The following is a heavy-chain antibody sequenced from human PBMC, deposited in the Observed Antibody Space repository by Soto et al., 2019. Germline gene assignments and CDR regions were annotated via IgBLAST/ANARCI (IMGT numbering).Heavy chain of an antibody. D-gene: IGHD5-12*01. CDR3: ARAAGDIVATINWFDH. V-gene: IGHV1-69*01. J-gene: IGHJ5*02. CDR1: GGTFSSYA. Sequence: QVQLVQSGAEVKKPGSSVKVSCKASGGTFSSYAISWVRQAPEQGLEWMGGIIPIFGTANYAQKFQGRVTITADESPSTAYMELSSLRSEDTAVYYCARAAGDIVATINWFDHWGQGTLVTVAS. CDR2: IIPIFGTA.